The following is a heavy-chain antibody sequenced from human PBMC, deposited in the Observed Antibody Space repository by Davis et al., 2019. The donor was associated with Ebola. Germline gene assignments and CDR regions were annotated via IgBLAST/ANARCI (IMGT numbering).Heavy chain of an antibody. J-gene: IGHJ4*02. CDR1: VDFMSQYY. Sequence: GSLRLSCTVPVDFMSQYYGSGDRQARGRLLESIGYIYYGEGTNYNPCLKSRVTISRDTSSNRISLKLTSLTAADTAVYYCPTDGGYYSPIHYWGQETLVTVSS. CDR2: IYYGEGT. D-gene: IGHD3-22*01. V-gene: IGHV4-59*01. CDR3: PTDGGYYSPIHY.